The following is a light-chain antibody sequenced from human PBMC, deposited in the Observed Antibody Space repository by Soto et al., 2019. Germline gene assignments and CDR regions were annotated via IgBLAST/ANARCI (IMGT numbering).Light chain of an antibody. CDR3: QTWGTGIHEI. CDR2: LDSDGRH. V-gene: IGLV4-69*01. J-gene: IGLJ2*01. CDR1: SGRYTYT. Sequence: QLVLTQSPSASASLGASVKLTCTLSSGRYTYTIAWHQQQPGKGPRYLLSLDSDGRHNKGDGIPDRFSCSSSGAERYLTISSLQSEDEADYYCQTWGTGIHEIFGGGTKVTVL.